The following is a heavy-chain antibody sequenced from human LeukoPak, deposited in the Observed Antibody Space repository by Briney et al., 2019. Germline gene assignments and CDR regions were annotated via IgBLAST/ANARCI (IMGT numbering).Heavy chain of an antibody. Sequence: SGGSLRLSCAASGFTFSSYGMHWVRQAPGKGLEWVAVIWYDGSNKYYADSVKGRFTISRDNSKNTLYLQMNSLRAEDTAVYYCASAQQQLVPDYWGQGTLVTVSS. CDR2: IWYDGSNK. V-gene: IGHV3-33*01. D-gene: IGHD6-13*01. CDR1: GFTFSSYG. CDR3: ASAQQQLVPDY. J-gene: IGHJ4*02.